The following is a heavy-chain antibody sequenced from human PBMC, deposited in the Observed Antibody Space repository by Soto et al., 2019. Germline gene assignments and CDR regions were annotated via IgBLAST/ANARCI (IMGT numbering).Heavy chain of an antibody. CDR2: ISGGGGTT. V-gene: IGHV3-23*01. CDR3: AKGRPIVGGIAPYDY. D-gene: IGHD1-26*01. J-gene: IGHJ4*02. CDR1: GFTFSSYV. Sequence: PGGSLRLSCAASGFTFSSYVMSWVRQAPGKGPEWVSAISGGGGTTYSAASVKGRFTISRDNSKYTLFLQMNSLRVEDTAVYYCAKGRPIVGGIAPYDYWGQGALVTVSS.